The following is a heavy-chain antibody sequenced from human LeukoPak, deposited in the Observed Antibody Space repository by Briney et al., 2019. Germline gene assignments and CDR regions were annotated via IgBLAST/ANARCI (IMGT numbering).Heavy chain of an antibody. CDR1: GFTFSNHW. V-gene: IGHV3-7*01. CDR3: ARAPYFESSGPL. Sequence: GGSLRLSCAASGFTFSNHWMSWVRQAPGKGLEWVANIRQDGAEKYYVDSVKGRFTISRDNAKNSVYLEMNSLRVEDTAVYFCARAPYFESSGPLWGQGTLVTVSS. CDR2: IRQDGAEK. D-gene: IGHD3-22*01. J-gene: IGHJ4*02.